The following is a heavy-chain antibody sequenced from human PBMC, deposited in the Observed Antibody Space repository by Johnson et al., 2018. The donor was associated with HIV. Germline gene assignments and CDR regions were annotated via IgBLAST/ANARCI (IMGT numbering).Heavy chain of an antibody. Sequence: QVQLVESGGGLVQPGGSLRLSCAASGFTFSSYAMHWVRQAPGKGLEWVAVISYHGSNTYYADSMRGRFTISRDNSKNLLYLQMNSLRADDTALYYCARDPTTQDSRLTGDFGAFDMWGQGTMVTVSS. CDR2: ISYHGSNT. CDR1: GFTFSSYA. D-gene: IGHD7-27*01. CDR3: ARDPTTQDSRLTGDFGAFDM. V-gene: IGHV3-30*04. J-gene: IGHJ3*02.